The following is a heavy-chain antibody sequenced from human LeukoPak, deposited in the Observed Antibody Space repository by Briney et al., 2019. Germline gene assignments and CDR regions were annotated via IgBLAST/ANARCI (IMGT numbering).Heavy chain of an antibody. CDR3: ARRGLVPAFDI. CDR2: INGDGSST. J-gene: IGHJ3*02. D-gene: IGHD2-2*01. CDR1: GFAFSSYC. V-gene: IGHV3-74*01. Sequence: GGSLRLSCAASGFAFSSYCMHWVRQAPGKGLVWVSRINGDGSSTTYADAVKGPFAISRDNAKNTLYLQMSSLRAKDTAVYYCARRGLVPAFDIWGQGTMVTVAS.